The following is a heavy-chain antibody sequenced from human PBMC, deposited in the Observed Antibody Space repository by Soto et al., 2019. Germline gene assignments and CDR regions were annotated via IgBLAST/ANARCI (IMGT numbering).Heavy chain of an antibody. D-gene: IGHD3-22*01. CDR2: ISGGGGST. CDR3: AKDPPSYYDNGGYYILKMDV. J-gene: IGHJ6*02. V-gene: IGHV3-23*01. CDR1: GFTFSSFA. Sequence: EVQLLESGGGLVKPGVSLRLSCAASGFTFSSFAMTWVRQAPGKGLEWASAISGGGGSTYYAASVKGRFTISRDNSKNTLYLQKNSLRAEDTAVYYCAKDPPSYYDNGGYYILKMDVWGQGTTVTVSS.